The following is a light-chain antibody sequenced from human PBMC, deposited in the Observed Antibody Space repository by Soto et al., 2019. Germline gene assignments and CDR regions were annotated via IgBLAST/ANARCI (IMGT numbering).Light chain of an antibody. CDR1: SSNIGSST. CDR3: AAWDDSLNGVL. Sequence: QSVLTQPPSASGTPGQSVTISCSGSSSNIGSSTVSWYHQLPGSAPKLLIFGDHQRPSGIPDRFSGSKSGTSASLAISGLQSDDEADYYCAAWDDSLNGVLFGGGTKVTVL. CDR2: GDH. V-gene: IGLV1-44*01. J-gene: IGLJ2*01.